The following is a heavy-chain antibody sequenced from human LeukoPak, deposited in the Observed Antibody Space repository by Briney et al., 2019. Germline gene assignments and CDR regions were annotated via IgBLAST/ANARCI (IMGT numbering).Heavy chain of an antibody. CDR3: ARPQGVASVWDFEY. CDR2: IYYSGST. D-gene: IGHD5-12*01. V-gene: IGHV4-39*01. Sequence: SETLSLTCTVSGASITSGSYYWGWIRQPPGKGLEWIGSIYYSGSTYYNPSLKSRVTISVDTSKNQFSLEVRSMTAADTAVYYCARPQGVASVWDFEYWGQGTLVTVSS. J-gene: IGHJ4*02. CDR1: GASITSGSYY.